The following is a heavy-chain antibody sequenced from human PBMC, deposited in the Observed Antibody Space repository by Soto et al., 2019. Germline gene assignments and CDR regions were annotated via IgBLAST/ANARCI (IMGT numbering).Heavy chain of an antibody. D-gene: IGHD3-3*01. CDR1: GGSFSGYY. CDR3: ARGYYDFWSGYYTA. Sequence: SETLSLTCAVYGGSFSGYYWSWIRQPPGKGLEWIGEINHSGSTNYNPSLKSRVTISVDTSKNQFSLKLSSVTASDTAVYYCARGYYDFWSGYYTAWGQGTLVTVSS. CDR2: INHSGST. V-gene: IGHV4-34*01. J-gene: IGHJ5*02.